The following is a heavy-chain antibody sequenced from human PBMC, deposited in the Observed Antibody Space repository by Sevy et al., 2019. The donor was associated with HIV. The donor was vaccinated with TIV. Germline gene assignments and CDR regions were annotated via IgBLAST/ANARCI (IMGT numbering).Heavy chain of an antibody. CDR1: GYTFTSYG. Sequence: ASVKVSCKASGYTFTSYGISWVRQAPGQGLEWMGWISAYNGNTNYAQKLQGRVTMTTDTSTSTAYMELRSLRSDDTAVYYSAIGTILYYYDSSGYIANFDYWGQGTLVTVSS. D-gene: IGHD3-22*01. V-gene: IGHV1-18*01. J-gene: IGHJ4*02. CDR3: AIGTILYYYDSSGYIANFDY. CDR2: ISAYNGNT.